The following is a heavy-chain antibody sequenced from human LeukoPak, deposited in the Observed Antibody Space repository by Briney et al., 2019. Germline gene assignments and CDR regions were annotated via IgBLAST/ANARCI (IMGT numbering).Heavy chain of an antibody. D-gene: IGHD6-19*01. CDR2: ISYDGSNK. Sequence: GGSLRLSCAASGFTFSSYAMHWVRQAPGKGLEWVAVISYDGSNKYYADYLKGRFTISRDNSKNTLYLQMNSLRAEDTAVYYCARPYSSGWYGDFDYWGLGTLVTVSS. J-gene: IGHJ4*02. CDR1: GFTFSSYA. V-gene: IGHV3-30-3*01. CDR3: ARPYSSGWYGDFDY.